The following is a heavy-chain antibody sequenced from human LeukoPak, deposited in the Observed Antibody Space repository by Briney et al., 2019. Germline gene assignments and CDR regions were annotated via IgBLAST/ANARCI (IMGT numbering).Heavy chain of an antibody. D-gene: IGHD2-8*01. J-gene: IGHJ4*02. CDR3: ARVEEWGLRASSFSLAFDY. CDR2: INHSGST. Sequence: PSETLSLTCAVYGGSFSGYYWSWIRQPSGKGLEWIGEINHSGSTNYNPSLKSRVTISVDTSKNQFSLKLSSVTAADTAVYYCARVEEWGLRASSFSLAFDYWGQGTLVTVSS. V-gene: IGHV4-34*01. CDR1: GGSFSGYY.